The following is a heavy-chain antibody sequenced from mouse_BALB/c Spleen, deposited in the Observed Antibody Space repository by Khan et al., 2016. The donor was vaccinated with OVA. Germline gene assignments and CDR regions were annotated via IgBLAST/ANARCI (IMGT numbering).Heavy chain of an antibody. CDR2: IDPFNGGT. J-gene: IGHJ3*01. Sequence: VQLQQSGPEPMKPGASVNISCKASGYSFTSYYIHWVKQSHGKSLEWIGYIDPFNGGTDYNQKFKGKATLTVDKSSSTAYMHLSSLTSEDSAVYYCARGAFGYWGQGTLVIVSA. V-gene: IGHV1S135*01. CDR3: ARGAFGY. CDR1: GYSFTSYY.